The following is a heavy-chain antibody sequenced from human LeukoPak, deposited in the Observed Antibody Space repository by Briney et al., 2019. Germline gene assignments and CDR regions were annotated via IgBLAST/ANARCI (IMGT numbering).Heavy chain of an antibody. CDR2: ISAYNGNT. V-gene: IGHV1-18*01. Sequence: ASVKVSCKASGYTFTRYGISWVRQAPGQGLEWMGWISAYNGNTDYAQKLHGRVTLTTGTSTSTAYMELRSLRSDDTAVYYCARDVQVDYWGQGTLVTVSS. J-gene: IGHJ4*02. CDR1: GYTFTRYG. CDR3: ARDVQVDY.